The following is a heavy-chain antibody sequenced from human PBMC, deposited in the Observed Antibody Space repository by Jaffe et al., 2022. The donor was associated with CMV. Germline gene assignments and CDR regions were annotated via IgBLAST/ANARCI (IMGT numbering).Heavy chain of an antibody. V-gene: IGHV3-30*18. CDR2: ISYDGSNK. Sequence: QVQLVESGGGVVQPGRSLRLSCAASGFTFSSYGMHWVRQAPGKGLEWVAVISYDGSNKYYADSVKGRFTISRDNSKNTLYLQMNSLRAEDTAVYYCAKDPYYDSSGSLFDYWGQGTLVTVSS. J-gene: IGHJ4*02. CDR1: GFTFSSYG. D-gene: IGHD3-22*01. CDR3: AKDPYYDSSGSLFDY.